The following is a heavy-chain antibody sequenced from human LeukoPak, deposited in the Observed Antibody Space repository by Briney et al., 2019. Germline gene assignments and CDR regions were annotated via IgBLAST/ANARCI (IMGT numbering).Heavy chain of an antibody. CDR1: GDSITSGSYY. V-gene: IGHV4-39*01. Sequence: PSETLSLTCTVSGDSITSGSYYWRWIRQPPGKRLEWIGNIHSGGSTAYNPSLKNRVTIFADTSKNQFSLKLTSVTAADTAIYHCARVTLPVGNFWGQGILVTVSS. J-gene: IGHJ4*02. CDR2: IHSGGST. D-gene: IGHD6-13*01. CDR3: ARVTLPVGNF.